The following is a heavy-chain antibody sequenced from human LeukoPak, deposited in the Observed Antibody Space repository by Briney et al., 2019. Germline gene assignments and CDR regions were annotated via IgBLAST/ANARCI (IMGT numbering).Heavy chain of an antibody. CDR1: GFTFSNYW. CDR3: ASTYYYDSSGYLGAFDI. V-gene: IGHV3-74*01. J-gene: IGHJ3*02. CDR2: INSDGSST. D-gene: IGHD3-22*01. Sequence: GGSLRLSCAASGFTFSNYWMHWVRQAPGKGLVWVSRINSDGSSTSYADSVKGRFTISRDNAKNTLYLQMNSLRAEDTAVYYCASTYYYDSSGYLGAFDIWGQGTMVTVSS.